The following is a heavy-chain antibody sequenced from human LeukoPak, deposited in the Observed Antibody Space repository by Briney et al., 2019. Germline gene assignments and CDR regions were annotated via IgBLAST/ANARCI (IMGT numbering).Heavy chain of an antibody. CDR1: GFTFSSYG. CDR3: ARDLDPAREYYYYGMDV. D-gene: IGHD1-1*01. V-gene: IGHV3-33*01. J-gene: IGHJ6*02. CDR2: IWYDGSNK. Sequence: GGSLRLSCAASGFTFSSYGTHWVRQAPGKGLEWVAVIWYDGSNKYYADSVKGRFTISRDNSKNTLYLQMNSLRAEDTAVYYCARDLDPAREYYYYGMDVWGQGTTVTVSS.